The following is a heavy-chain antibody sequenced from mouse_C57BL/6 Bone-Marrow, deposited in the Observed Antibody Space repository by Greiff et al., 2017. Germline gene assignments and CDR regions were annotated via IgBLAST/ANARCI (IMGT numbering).Heavy chain of an antibody. CDR1: GYTFPSYT. J-gene: IGHJ1*03. D-gene: IGHD1-1*01. V-gene: IGHV1-4*01. Sequence: QVQLQQSGAELARPGASVKMSCKASGYTFPSYTMHWVKQRPGQGLEWIGYINPSSGYTKYNQKFKDKATLTADKSSSTAYMQLSSLTSEDSAVYYCARYYGSSYWYFDVWGTGTTVTVSS. CDR3: ARYYGSSYWYFDV. CDR2: INPSSGYT.